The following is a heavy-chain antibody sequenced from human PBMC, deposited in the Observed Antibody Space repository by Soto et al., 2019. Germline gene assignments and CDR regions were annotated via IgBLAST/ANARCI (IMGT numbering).Heavy chain of an antibody. D-gene: IGHD3-9*01. CDR1: GYPFTGYC. CDR2: INPNSGGT. CDR3: ARDRTYYDILTGYYGRFDP. J-gene: IGHJ5*02. V-gene: IGHV1-2*02. Sequence: GSSVKVSCKASGYPFTGYCMHWVRQAPGQGLEWMGWINPNSGGTNYAQKFQGRVTMTRDTSISTAYMELSRLRSDDTAVYYCARDRTYYDILTGYYGRFDPWGQGTLVTVSS.